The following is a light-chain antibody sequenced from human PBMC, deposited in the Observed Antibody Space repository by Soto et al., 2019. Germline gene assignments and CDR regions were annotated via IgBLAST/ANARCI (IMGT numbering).Light chain of an antibody. Sequence: EVVLTQSPVTLSLSPGERATLSCRASQSFRGLLAWYQQKPGQAPRPPIYDAYHRATGIPPRFSGSGSGTDFTLTISSLEPEDSAVYYCQQRHMWPITFGQGTRLEI. V-gene: IGKV3-11*01. J-gene: IGKJ5*01. CDR2: DAY. CDR1: QSFRGL. CDR3: QQRHMWPIT.